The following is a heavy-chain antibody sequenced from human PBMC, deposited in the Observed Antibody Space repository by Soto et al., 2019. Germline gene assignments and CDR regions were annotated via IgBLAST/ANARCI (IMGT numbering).Heavy chain of an antibody. J-gene: IGHJ6*02. CDR2: ISSSSTYI. Sequence: LRLSCAASGFTFSSYSMNWVRQAPGKGLEWVSSISSSSTYIYYADSVRGRFTISRDNAKYSLYLQMNSLRAEDTAVYYCAKLIQLHGMDVWGQGTTVTVSS. V-gene: IGHV3-21*01. CDR3: AKLIQLHGMDV. D-gene: IGHD5-18*01. CDR1: GFTFSSYS.